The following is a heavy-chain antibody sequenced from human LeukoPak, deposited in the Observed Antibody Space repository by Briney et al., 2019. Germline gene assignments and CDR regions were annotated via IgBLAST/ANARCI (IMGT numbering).Heavy chain of an antibody. CDR2: ISGGGGGT. J-gene: IGHJ4*02. V-gene: IGHV3-23*01. Sequence: GGSRRLSCAASGVTFTTYAMGWVRHSPGKGLEWVSSISGGGGGTYYAEFVKGRFTISRDNSKNTLYLQMNSLRAEDTAVYYCAKFYDILTGYFDHWGQGTLVTVSS. CDR1: GVTFTTYA. D-gene: IGHD3-9*01. CDR3: AKFYDILTGYFDH.